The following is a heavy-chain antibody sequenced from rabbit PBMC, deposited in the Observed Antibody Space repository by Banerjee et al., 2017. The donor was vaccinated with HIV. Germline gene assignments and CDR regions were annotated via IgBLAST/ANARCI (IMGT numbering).Heavy chain of an antibody. D-gene: IGHD1-1*01. CDR3: ASNLDSGDYSSFNL. V-gene: IGHV1S40*01. J-gene: IGHJ4*01. CDR2: IYTGGST. Sequence: QSLEESGGDLVQPEGSLTLTCTASGFSFSSSYYMSWVRQAPGEGLEYIGFIYTGGSTHYASWAKGRFTISKTSSTTVTLQMTSLTAADTATYFCASNLDSGDYSSFNLWGQGTLVTVS. CDR1: GFSFSSSYY.